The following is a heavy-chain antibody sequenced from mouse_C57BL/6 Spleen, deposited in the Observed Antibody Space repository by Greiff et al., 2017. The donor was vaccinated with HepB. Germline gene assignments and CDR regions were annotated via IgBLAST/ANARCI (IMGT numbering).Heavy chain of an antibody. V-gene: IGHV1-22*01. CDR3: ARSGVIYYYGWGY. CDR1: GYTFTDYN. J-gene: IGHJ2*01. D-gene: IGHD1-1*01. CDR2: INPNNGGT. Sequence: VQLQQSGPELVKPGASVKMSCKASGYTFTDYNMHWVKQSHGKSLEWIGYINPNNGGTSYNQKFKGKATLTVNKSSSTAYMELRSLTSEDSAVYYCARSGVIYYYGWGYWGQGTTLTVSS.